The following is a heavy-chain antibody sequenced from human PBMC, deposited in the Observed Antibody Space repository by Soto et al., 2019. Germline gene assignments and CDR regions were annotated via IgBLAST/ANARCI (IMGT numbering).Heavy chain of an antibody. CDR2: ISAYNGNT. V-gene: IGHV1-18*01. Sequence: ASVKVSCKASGYTFTSYGISWVRQAPGQGLEWMGWISAYNGNTNYAQKLQGRVTMTTDTSTSTAYMELRSLRSDDTAVYYCARVTDYYDSSGPVDYWGQGPLVTVSS. CDR3: ARVTDYYDSSGPVDY. J-gene: IGHJ4*02. D-gene: IGHD3-22*01. CDR1: GYTFTSYG.